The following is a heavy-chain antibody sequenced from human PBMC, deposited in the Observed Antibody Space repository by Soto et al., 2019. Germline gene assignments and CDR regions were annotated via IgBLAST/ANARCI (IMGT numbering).Heavy chain of an antibody. V-gene: IGHV1-8*01. Sequence: ASVKVSCKASGYTFTSYDINWVRQATGQGLEWMGWMNPNSGNTGYAQKFQGRVTMTRNTSISTAYMELSSLRYEDTAVYYCARGPPIYSSSWTKASDYWGQGTLVTVSS. CDR2: MNPNSGNT. D-gene: IGHD6-13*01. CDR3: ARGPPIYSSSWTKASDY. CDR1: GYTFTSYD. J-gene: IGHJ4*02.